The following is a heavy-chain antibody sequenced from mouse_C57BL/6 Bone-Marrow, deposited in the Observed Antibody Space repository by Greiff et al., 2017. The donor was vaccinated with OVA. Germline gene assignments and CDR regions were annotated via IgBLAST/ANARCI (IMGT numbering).Heavy chain of an antibody. CDR2: ISSGGSYT. V-gene: IGHV5-6*01. J-gene: IGHJ2*01. CDR1: GFTFSSYG. CDR3: ARGDSSGYWDY. D-gene: IGHD3-2*02. Sequence: EVQLVESGGDLVKPGGSLKLSCAASGFTFSSYGMSWVRQTPDKRLEWVATISSGGSYTYYPDSVKGRFTISRDNAKNTLYLQMSSLKSEDTAMYYCARGDSSGYWDYWGQGTTLTVSS.